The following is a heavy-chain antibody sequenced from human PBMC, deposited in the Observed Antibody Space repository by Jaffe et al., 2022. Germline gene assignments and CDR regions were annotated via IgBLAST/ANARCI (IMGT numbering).Heavy chain of an antibody. Sequence: EVQLLESGGGLVQPGGSLRLSCAASGFTFSNFAMSWVRQAPGRGLEWVSGISGSGGRTKYADSVKGRFTISRDNSKNTLYLQMNSLRAEDTADYYCAKDPCRGDNCYLYYFDHWGQGTLVTVSS. CDR1: GFTFSNFA. J-gene: IGHJ4*02. D-gene: IGHD2-15*01. CDR2: ISGSGGRT. V-gene: IGHV3-23*01. CDR3: AKDPCRGDNCYLYYFDH.